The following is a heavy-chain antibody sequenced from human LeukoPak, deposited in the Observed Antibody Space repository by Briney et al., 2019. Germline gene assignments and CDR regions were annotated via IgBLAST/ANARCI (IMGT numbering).Heavy chain of an antibody. V-gene: IGHV3-7*01. D-gene: IGHD3-16*01. Sequence: GGSLRLSCAVSGLSFTNFWMSWVRQAPGRGLEWVANIHPEGNEKYRVESVKGRFTISRDNTKNLLFLQMNGLRVEDSAVYYCATGDAFAGDHWGQGTLVTVSS. CDR1: GLSFTNFW. CDR3: ATGDAFAGDH. J-gene: IGHJ4*02. CDR2: IHPEGNEK.